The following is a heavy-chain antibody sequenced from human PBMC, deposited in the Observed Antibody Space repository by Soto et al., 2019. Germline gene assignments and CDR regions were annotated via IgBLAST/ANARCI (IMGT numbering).Heavy chain of an antibody. V-gene: IGHV4-39*07. Sequence: SETLSLTRAVSGASIRSSSYYWGWIRQPPGKGLEWIGSIYYSGSTNYNPSLKSRVTISVDTSKNQFSLKLSSVTAADTAVYYCARVSPRGIVVVPAAIRNNWFDPWGQGTLVTVSS. CDR2: IYYSGST. CDR1: GASIRSSSYY. J-gene: IGHJ5*02. D-gene: IGHD2-2*01. CDR3: ARVSPRGIVVVPAAIRNNWFDP.